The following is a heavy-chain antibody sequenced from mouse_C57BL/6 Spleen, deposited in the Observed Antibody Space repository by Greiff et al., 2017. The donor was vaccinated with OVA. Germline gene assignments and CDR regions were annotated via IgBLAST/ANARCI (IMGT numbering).Heavy chain of an antibody. Sequence: EVKLEESGGGLVQPGGSMKLSCVASGFTFSNYWMNWVRQSPEKGLEWVAQIRLKSDNYATHYAESVKGRFTISRDDSKSSVYLQMNNLRAEDTGIYYCTGQLRLQDFDYWGQGTTLTVSS. CDR1: GFTFSNYW. CDR3: TGQLRLQDFDY. D-gene: IGHD3-2*02. J-gene: IGHJ2*01. V-gene: IGHV6-3*01. CDR2: IRLKSDNYAT.